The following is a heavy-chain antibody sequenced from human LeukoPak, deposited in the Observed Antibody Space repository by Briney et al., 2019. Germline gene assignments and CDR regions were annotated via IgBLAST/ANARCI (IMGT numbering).Heavy chain of an antibody. CDR3: ARDMHPRAGDY. CDR2: IQNDGSKK. V-gene: IGHV3-30*02. CDR1: GFTFGGYG. Sequence: GGSLRLSCAGSGFTASGFTFGGYGMHWVRQAPGKGLDWVAFIQNDGSKKYYVDSVKGRFTISRDNSKNTLYLQMNSLRTEDTAVYYCARDMHPRAGDYWGQGVLVTVSS. J-gene: IGHJ4*02. D-gene: IGHD2-2*01.